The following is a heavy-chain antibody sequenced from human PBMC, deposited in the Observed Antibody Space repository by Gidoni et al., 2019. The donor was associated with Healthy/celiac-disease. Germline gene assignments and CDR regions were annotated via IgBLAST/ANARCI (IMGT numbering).Heavy chain of an antibody. CDR1: GGSISSSSYY. Sequence: QLQLQESGPGLVKPSETLSLTCTVSGGSISSSSYYWGWIRQPPGKGLEWIGSIYYSGSTYYNPSLKSRVTISVDTSKNQFSLKLSSVTAADTAVYYCAQGTGDFWSGYYPYYYYYGMDVWGQGTTVTVSS. CDR3: AQGTGDFWSGYYPYYYYYGMDV. J-gene: IGHJ6*02. D-gene: IGHD3-3*01. V-gene: IGHV4-39*01. CDR2: IYYSGST.